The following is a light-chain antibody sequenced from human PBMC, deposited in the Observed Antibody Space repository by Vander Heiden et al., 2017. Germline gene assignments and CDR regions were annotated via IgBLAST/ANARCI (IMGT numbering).Light chain of an antibody. J-gene: IGLJ3*02. V-gene: IGLV2-14*03. CDR2: DVS. Sequence: QSALPQPASVSGSPGQSITISCTGTTSDVGGYNYVSWYQQRPGKAPELMIYDVSTRPSGVSNRFSGSKSGNTASQTISGLQAEDGADYYCSAYTSSHTLVFGGGTKLTVL. CDR1: TSDVGGYNY. CDR3: SAYTSSHTLV.